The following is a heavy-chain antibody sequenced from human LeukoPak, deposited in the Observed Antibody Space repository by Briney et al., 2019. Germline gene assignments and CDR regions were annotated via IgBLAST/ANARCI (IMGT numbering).Heavy chain of an antibody. CDR2: MSPKSSNT. D-gene: IGHD2-15*01. CDR3: ARESQRWLSAFDI. V-gene: IGHV1-8*03. Sequence: GASVKVSRKASGYTFTSYDINWVRQATGQGLEWMGWMSPKSSNTGFAQKFQGRVTITRDTSISTAYMELSSLRSEDTAVYYCARESQRWLSAFDIWGQGTMVTVSS. J-gene: IGHJ3*02. CDR1: GYTFTSYD.